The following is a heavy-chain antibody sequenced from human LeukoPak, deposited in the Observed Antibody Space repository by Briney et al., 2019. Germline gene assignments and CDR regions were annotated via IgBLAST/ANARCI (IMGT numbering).Heavy chain of an antibody. V-gene: IGHV1-18*01. D-gene: IGHD3-9*01. CDR2: ISAYNSNT. CDR3: ARDRDYDILTGYTYYFDY. CDR1: GYTFTSYG. J-gene: IGHJ4*02. Sequence: GASVKVSCKASGYTFTSYGISWVRQAPGQGLEWMGWISAYNSNTNYAQKLQGRVTMTTDTSTSTAYMELRSLRSDDTAVYYCARDRDYDILTGYTYYFDYWGQGTLVTVSS.